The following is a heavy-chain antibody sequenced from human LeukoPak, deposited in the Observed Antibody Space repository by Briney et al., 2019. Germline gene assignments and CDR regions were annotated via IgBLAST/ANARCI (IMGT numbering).Heavy chain of an antibody. V-gene: IGHV4-31*03. J-gene: IGHJ3*02. D-gene: IGHD3-22*01. Sequence: SETLSLTCTVSGGSISSGGYYWSWIRQHPGKGLEWIGYIYYSGSTYYNPSLKSRVTISVDTSKNQFSLKLSSVTAADTAVYYCARGPDSSGYYYLGFDIWGQGTMVTVSS. CDR3: ARGPDSSGYYYLGFDI. CDR2: IYYSGST. CDR1: GGSISSGGYY.